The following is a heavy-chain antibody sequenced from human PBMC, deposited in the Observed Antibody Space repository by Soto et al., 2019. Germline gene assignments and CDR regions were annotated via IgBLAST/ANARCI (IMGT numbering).Heavy chain of an antibody. D-gene: IGHD1-26*01. CDR3: ASEVGAKRFDS. J-gene: IGHJ4*02. Sequence: QVQLVQSGAEVKKPGASVKVSCKASGYTFTSYDINWVRQATGQGLEWMGWMNPNSGNTGYAQKFQXXVTMSRNTSMSTAYMELSSLRSEDTAVYYCASEVGAKRFDSWGQGTLVTVSS. V-gene: IGHV1-8*01. CDR2: MNPNSGNT. CDR1: GYTFTSYD.